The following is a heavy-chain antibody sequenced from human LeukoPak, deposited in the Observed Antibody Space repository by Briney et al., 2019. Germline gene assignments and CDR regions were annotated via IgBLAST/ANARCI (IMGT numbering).Heavy chain of an antibody. CDR3: ARHRHYDSSGYYYLDY. V-gene: IGHV4-34*01. D-gene: IGHD3-22*01. Sequence: SETLSLTCAVYGGSFSGYYWSWIRQPPGKGLEWIGEINHSGSTNYNPSLKSRVTISVGTSKNQFSLKLSSVTAADTAVYYCARHRHYDSSGYYYLDYWGQGTLVTVSS. J-gene: IGHJ4*02. CDR1: GGSFSGYY. CDR2: INHSGST.